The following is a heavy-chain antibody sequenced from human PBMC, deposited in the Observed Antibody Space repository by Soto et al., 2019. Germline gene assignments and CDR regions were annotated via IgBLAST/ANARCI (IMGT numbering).Heavy chain of an antibody. V-gene: IGHV4-59*08. D-gene: IGHD3-22*01. J-gene: IGHJ3*02. CDR3: ARHSPYYYDSSGYYYDGAFDI. CDR1: GGSIGNYY. Sequence: SGTLSLTCTLSGGSIGNYYSSWIRQPPGKGLELIGYIYYSDSINYNPSLKSRVIISDDTSKNQFSLRLSSVTAADTAVYYCARHSPYYYDSSGYYYDGAFDIWGQGTMVT. CDR2: IYYSDSI.